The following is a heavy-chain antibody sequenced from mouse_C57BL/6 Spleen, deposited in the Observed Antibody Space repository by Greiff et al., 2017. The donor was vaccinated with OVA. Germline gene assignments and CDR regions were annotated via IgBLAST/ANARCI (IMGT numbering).Heavy chain of an antibody. V-gene: IGHV1-15*01. CDR3: TMGYFDY. J-gene: IGHJ2*01. D-gene: IGHD2-3*01. CDR1: GYTFTDYE. Sequence: VQLQESGAELVRPGASVTLSCKASGYTFTDYEMHWVKQTPVHGLEWIGAIDPETGGTAYNQKFKGKAILTADKSSSTAYMELRSLTSEDSAVYYCTMGYFDYWGQGTTLTVSS. CDR2: IDPETGGT.